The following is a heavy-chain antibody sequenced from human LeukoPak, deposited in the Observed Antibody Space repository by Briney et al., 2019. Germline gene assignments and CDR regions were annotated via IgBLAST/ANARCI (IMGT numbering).Heavy chain of an antibody. CDR2: IYTSGST. V-gene: IGHV4-61*02. CDR3: ARGSVRIGFLDY. Sequence: PSQTLSLTCTVSGGSISSGDYYWSWIRQPAGKGLEWIGRIYTSGSTNHNPSLKSRVTISVDSSKNQLSLKLSSVTAADTAVYYCARGSVRIGFLDYWGQGTLATVSS. CDR1: GGSISSGDYY. D-gene: IGHD2/OR15-2a*01. J-gene: IGHJ4*02.